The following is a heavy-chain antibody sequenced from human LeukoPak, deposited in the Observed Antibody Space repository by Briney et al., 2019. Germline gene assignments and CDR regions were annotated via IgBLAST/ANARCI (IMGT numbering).Heavy chain of an antibody. J-gene: IGHJ3*02. Sequence: GGSLRLSCAASGFTFSRYAMSWVRQAPGKELEWVSGISGSSGRTYYVDSVKGRFTISRDNSKNTLYLQMNSLRAEDTAVYYCAKRNGYDGNSGVFDIWGQGTMVTVSS. CDR3: AKRNGYDGNSGVFDI. D-gene: IGHD4-23*01. CDR2: ISGSSGRT. CDR1: GFTFSRYA. V-gene: IGHV3-23*01.